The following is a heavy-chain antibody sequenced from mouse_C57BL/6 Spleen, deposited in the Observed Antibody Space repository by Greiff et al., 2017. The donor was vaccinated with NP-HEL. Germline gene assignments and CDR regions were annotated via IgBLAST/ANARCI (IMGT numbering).Heavy chain of an antibody. CDR3: AKNWDVIAY. D-gene: IGHD4-1*01. CDR1: GFTFSDYG. CDR2: ISRGSSTI. Sequence: EVKLQESGGGLVKPGGSLKLSCAASGFTFSDYGMHWVRQAPEKGLEWVAYISRGSSTIYYADTVKGRFTISRDNAKNTLFLQMTSLRSEDTAMYYCAKNWDVIAYWGQGTLVTVSA. J-gene: IGHJ3*01. V-gene: IGHV5-17*01.